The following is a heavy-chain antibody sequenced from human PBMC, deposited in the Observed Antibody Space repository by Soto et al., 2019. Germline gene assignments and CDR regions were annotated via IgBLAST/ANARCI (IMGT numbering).Heavy chain of an antibody. D-gene: IGHD5-12*01. Sequence: QVPLVQSGAEVKKPGASVTVSCRSSGDTFNDYYIHWVRQAPGQGLEWMGWINPNGGVTKYAQKFQGWVSMTRDTSIRTVYMQLSRLRSEDTAVYYCARESGGATATLDYYYFYMDVWGTGTTVTVSS. J-gene: IGHJ6*03. CDR2: INPNGGVT. V-gene: IGHV1-2*04. CDR3: ARESGGATATLDYYYFYMDV. CDR1: GDTFNDYY.